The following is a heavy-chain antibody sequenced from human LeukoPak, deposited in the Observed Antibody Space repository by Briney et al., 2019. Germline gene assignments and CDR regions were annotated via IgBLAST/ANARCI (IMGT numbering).Heavy chain of an antibody. CDR1: GFTFTNFW. CDR2: IRPDGSEQ. V-gene: IGHV3-7*01. D-gene: IGHD4-11*01. Sequence: PGGSLRLSCAASGFTFTNFWMNWIRRAPGRGLEWVANIRPDGSEQFYVDSVKGRFTISRDNAKNSVYLQMNSLRADDTAVYYCAGRDSARNPWAYWGPGTLVTVST. CDR3: AGRDSARNPWAY. J-gene: IGHJ4*02.